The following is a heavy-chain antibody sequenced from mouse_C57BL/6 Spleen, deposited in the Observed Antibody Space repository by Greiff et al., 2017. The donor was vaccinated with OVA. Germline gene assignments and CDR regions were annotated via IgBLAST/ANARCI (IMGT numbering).Heavy chain of an antibody. Sequence: EVKLMESGGGLVQPGGSLSLSCAASGFTFTDYYMSWVRQPPGKALEWLGFIRNKANGYTTEYSASVTGRFTISRDNSQSILYLQMNALRAEDSATYYCARFGSSHYAMDYWGQGTSVTVSS. CDR1: GFTFTDYY. V-gene: IGHV7-3*01. CDR2: IRNKANGYTT. J-gene: IGHJ4*01. D-gene: IGHD1-1*01. CDR3: ARFGSSHYAMDY.